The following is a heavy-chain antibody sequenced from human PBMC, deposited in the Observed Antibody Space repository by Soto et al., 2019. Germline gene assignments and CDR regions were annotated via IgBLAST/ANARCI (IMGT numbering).Heavy chain of an antibody. D-gene: IGHD1-26*01. Sequence: EVQLVESGGGLVQPGRSLRLSCAASGITFDDFAMQWVRQAPGKGLEWVSGINWDGDFLDYADSVKGRLTISRDKGKNSLYLKMSSLRREDTALYFCALGSCSSCYSLNYWGQGTLVTVSS. J-gene: IGHJ4*02. V-gene: IGHV3-9*01. CDR1: GITFDDFA. CDR2: INWDGDFL. CDR3: ALGSCSSCYSLNY.